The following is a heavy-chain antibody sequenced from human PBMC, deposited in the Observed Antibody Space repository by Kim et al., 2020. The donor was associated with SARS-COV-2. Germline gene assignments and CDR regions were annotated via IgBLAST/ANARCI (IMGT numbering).Heavy chain of an antibody. Sequence: VKGRFTISRDNSKNTLYLQMNSLRAEDTAVYYCARDSSRIAARPRAYFDLWGRGTLVTVSS. J-gene: IGHJ2*01. D-gene: IGHD6-6*01. CDR3: ARDSSRIAARPRAYFDL. V-gene: IGHV3-30*01.